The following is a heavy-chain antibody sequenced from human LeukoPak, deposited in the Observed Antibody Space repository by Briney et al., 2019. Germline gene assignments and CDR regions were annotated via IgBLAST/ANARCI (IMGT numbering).Heavy chain of an antibody. J-gene: IGHJ4*02. CDR1: GYQFTTHW. Sequence: GESLKISCKGSGYQFTTHWIGWVRQIPGKGLEWMGIIYAGYSDTRYSPSFQGQVIISVDRSISTAYLQWSSLKASDTAMYYCARHDGLRNVDYWGQGTLVTVSS. D-gene: IGHD4-17*01. CDR2: IYAGYSDT. CDR3: ARHDGLRNVDY. V-gene: IGHV5-51*01.